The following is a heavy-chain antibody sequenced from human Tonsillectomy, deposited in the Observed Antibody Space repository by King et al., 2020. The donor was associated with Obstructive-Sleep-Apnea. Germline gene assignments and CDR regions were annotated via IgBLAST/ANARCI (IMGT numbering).Heavy chain of an antibody. Sequence: VQLVESGGGLVQPGGSLRLSCAASGFTFSSYWMHWVRQAPGKGLVWVSRINSDGRTTTYACSVKGRFTISRDNAKNTLHLQMSSLRAEDTAVYFCARDRDCRSTSCFFGMDVWGQGTTVTVSS. D-gene: IGHD2-2*01. J-gene: IGHJ6*02. CDR3: ARDRDCRSTSCFFGMDV. V-gene: IGHV3-74*01. CDR1: GFTFSSYW. CDR2: INSDGRTT.